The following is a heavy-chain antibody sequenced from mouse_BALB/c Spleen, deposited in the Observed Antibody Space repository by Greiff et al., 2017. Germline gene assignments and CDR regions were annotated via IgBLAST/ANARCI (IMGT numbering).Heavy chain of an antibody. V-gene: IGHV1-9*01. CDR2: ILPGSGST. CDR1: GYTFSSYW. Sequence: VQLQQSGAELMKPGASVKISCKATGYTFSSYWIEWVKQRPGHGLEWIGEILPGSGSTNYNEKFKGKATFTADTSSNTAYMQLSSLTSEDSAVYYCARRGGYYDAMDYWGQGTSVTVSS. J-gene: IGHJ4*01. D-gene: IGHD2-2*01. CDR3: ARRGGYYDAMDY.